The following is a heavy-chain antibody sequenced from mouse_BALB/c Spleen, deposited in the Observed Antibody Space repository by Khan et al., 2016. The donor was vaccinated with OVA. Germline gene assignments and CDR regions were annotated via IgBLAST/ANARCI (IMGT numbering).Heavy chain of an antibody. D-gene: IGHD2-9*01. V-gene: IGHV9-4*02. Sequence: QIQLVQSGPELKKPGETVRISCKASGYTFTTAGIQWVQKMPGKGLKWIGWINTHSGVPKYAEDFKGRFAFSLETSVSTAYLQITNLKNEDTATYCCARGGAAYYGNDGGAMEYWGQGTSVTVSS. CDR3: ARGGAAYYGNDGGAMEY. J-gene: IGHJ4*01. CDR2: INTHSGVP. CDR1: GYTFTTAG.